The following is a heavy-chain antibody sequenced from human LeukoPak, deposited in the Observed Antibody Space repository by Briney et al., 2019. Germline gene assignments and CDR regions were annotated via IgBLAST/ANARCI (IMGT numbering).Heavy chain of an antibody. CDR1: GFTFSSYW. Sequence: GGSLRLSCAASGFTFSSYWMHWVRQAPVKGLVWVSRINSDGSSTSYADSVKGRFPISRDNAKNTLYLQINSLRAEDTAVYYCAREVIVVVPAAINWFDHWGQGTLVTVSS. V-gene: IGHV3-74*01. CDR2: INSDGSST. CDR3: AREVIVVVPAAINWFDH. J-gene: IGHJ5*02. D-gene: IGHD2-2*01.